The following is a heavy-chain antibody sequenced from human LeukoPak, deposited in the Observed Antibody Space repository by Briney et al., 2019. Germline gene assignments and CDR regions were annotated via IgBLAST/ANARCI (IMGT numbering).Heavy chain of an antibody. CDR1: GFTFSNYA. D-gene: IGHD6-13*01. CDR2: ISGSGGST. Sequence: GGPLRLSCAASGFTFSNYAMSWVRQGPGKGLEWVSPISGSGGSTYYADSVKGRFTISRDNSKNTLFLQMNSLRADDTAVYFCAKDQKSIAATGYDYWGQGTLVTVSS. J-gene: IGHJ4*02. V-gene: IGHV3-23*01. CDR3: AKDQKSIAATGYDY.